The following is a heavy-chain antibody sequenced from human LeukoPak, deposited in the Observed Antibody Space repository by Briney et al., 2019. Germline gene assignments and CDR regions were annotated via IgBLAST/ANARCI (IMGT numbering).Heavy chain of an antibody. V-gene: IGHV4-59*01. CDR2: MYNSGST. Sequence: SETLSLTCTVSGGSISGSYWSWIRQPPGKGLEWIAYMYNSGSTNYNPSLKSRVAISIDTSKNQFSLKLSSLTAADTAIYYCARGIESYGDYGYWGQGILVTVS. D-gene: IGHD4-17*01. CDR3: ARGIESYGDYGY. J-gene: IGHJ4*02. CDR1: GGSISGSY.